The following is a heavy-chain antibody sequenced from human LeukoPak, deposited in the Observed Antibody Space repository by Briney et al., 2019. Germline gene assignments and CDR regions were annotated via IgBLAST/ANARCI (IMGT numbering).Heavy chain of an antibody. CDR3: ARGYSSGWSHNWFDP. CDR1: GGSFSGYY. CDR2: INHSGST. Sequence: SETLSLTCAVYGGSFSGYYWSWIRQPPGKGLEWIGEINHSGSTNYNPSLKSRVTISVDTSKNQFSLKLSSVTAADTAVYYCARGYSSGWSHNWFDPWGQGTLVTVSS. V-gene: IGHV4-34*01. J-gene: IGHJ5*02. D-gene: IGHD6-19*01.